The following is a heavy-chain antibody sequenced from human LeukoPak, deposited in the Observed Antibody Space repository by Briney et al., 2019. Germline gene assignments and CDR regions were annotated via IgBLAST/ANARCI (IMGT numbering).Heavy chain of an antibody. D-gene: IGHD2-15*01. CDR1: GYTFTSYY. J-gene: IGHJ5*02. CDR2: INPSGGST. CDR3: AGGDVVVVAATPMWFDP. Sequence: ASVKVSCKASGYTFTSYYMHWVRQAPGQGLEWMGIINPSGGSTSYAQKFQGRVTMTRDTSTSTVYMELSSLRSEDTAVYYCAGGDVVVVAATPMWFDPWGQGTLVTVSS. V-gene: IGHV1-46*01.